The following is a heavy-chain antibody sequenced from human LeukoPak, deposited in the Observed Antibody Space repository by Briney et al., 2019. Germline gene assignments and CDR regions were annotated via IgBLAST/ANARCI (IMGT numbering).Heavy chain of an antibody. Sequence: SETLSLTCTVSGGSISSSSYYWGWIRQPPGKGLEWIGSIYYSGSTYYNPSLKSRVTISVDTSKNQFSLKLSSVTAADTALYYCARDSQVSLDIWGQGTLVTVSS. J-gene: IGHJ3*02. CDR3: ARDSQVSLDI. CDR2: IYYSGST. D-gene: IGHD2/OR15-2a*01. CDR1: GGSISSSSYY. V-gene: IGHV4-39*02.